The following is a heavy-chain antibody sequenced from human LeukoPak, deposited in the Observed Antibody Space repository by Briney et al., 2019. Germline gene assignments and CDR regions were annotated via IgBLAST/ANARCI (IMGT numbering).Heavy chain of an antibody. CDR1: GYRFTSYW. CDR3: ARGGSYSQYYYYGMDV. CDR2: IYPGDSDT. Sequence: GESLKISCKGSGYRFTSYWIGWVRQMPGKGLEWMGIIYPGDSDTRYSPSFQDQLTISADKSISTAYLQWSSLKASDTAMYYCARGGSYSQYYYYGMDVWGQGTTVTVSS. J-gene: IGHJ6*02. V-gene: IGHV5-51*01. D-gene: IGHD3-16*01.